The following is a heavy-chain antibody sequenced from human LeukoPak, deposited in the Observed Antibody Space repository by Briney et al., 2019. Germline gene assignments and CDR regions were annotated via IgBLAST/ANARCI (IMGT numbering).Heavy chain of an antibody. CDR1: GFTFSSYA. Sequence: PGGSLRLSCAASGFTFSSYAMSWVRQAPGKGLEWVSAISGSGGSTYYADSVKGRFTISRDNSKNTLYLQMNSLRAEDTAVYYCAKLSGDFWSGYPDEYYYYCMDVWGKGTTVTVSS. V-gene: IGHV3-23*01. D-gene: IGHD3-3*01. J-gene: IGHJ6*03. CDR3: AKLSGDFWSGYPDEYYYYCMDV. CDR2: ISGSGGST.